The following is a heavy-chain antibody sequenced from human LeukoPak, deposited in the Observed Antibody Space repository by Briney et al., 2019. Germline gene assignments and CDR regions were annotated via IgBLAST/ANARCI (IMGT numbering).Heavy chain of an antibody. CDR2: IHTTSAT. Sequence: GGSLRLSCAASGFTVSSNYMSWVRQAPGKGLEWVSVIHTTSATHYADSVKGRFTISRDNSNNTLYLQMKSLRVEDTAIYYCAREGSWGRGTLVTVSS. V-gene: IGHV3-66*01. CDR1: GFTVSSNY. J-gene: IGHJ5*02. CDR3: AREGS.